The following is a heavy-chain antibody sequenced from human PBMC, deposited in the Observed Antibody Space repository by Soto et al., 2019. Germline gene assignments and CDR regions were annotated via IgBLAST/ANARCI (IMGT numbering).Heavy chain of an antibody. CDR3: VKNSGWFNT. V-gene: IGHV3-23*01. J-gene: IGHJ5*02. CDR1: GFTFGTTD. D-gene: IGHD3-10*01. Sequence: GGSLRLSCAASGFTFGTTDMSWVRQAPGEGLEWVSTIDGSGGITYYADSVKGRFTISRDNSRNTVYLQMNSLRGDDTALYYCVKNSGWFNTWGKGALVTSPQ. CDR2: IDGSGGIT.